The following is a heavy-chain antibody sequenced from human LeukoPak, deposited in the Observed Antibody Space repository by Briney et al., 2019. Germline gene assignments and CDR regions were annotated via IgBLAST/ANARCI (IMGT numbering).Heavy chain of an antibody. Sequence: ASVKVSCKASGYIFISYYMHWVRQAPGQGLEWMGIINPSGGSTSYAQKFQGRVTMTRDMSTSTVYMELSSLRSEDTAVYYCAAGENVDLISFDYWGQGTLVTVSS. D-gene: IGHD2-8*01. V-gene: IGHV1-46*01. CDR1: GYIFISYY. CDR3: AAGENVDLISFDY. CDR2: INPSGGST. J-gene: IGHJ4*02.